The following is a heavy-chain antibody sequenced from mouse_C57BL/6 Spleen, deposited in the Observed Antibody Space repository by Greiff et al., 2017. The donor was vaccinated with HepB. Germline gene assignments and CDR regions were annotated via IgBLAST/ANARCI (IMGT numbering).Heavy chain of an antibody. Sequence: QVQLQQPGAELVKPGASVKLSCKASGYTFTSYWMHWVKQRPGQGLEWIGMIHPNSGSTNYNEKFKSKATLTVDKSSSTAYMQHSSLTSEDSAVYYCARRDGSSYPYCAMDYWGQGTSVTVSS. CDR2: IHPNSGST. D-gene: IGHD1-1*01. CDR3: ARRDGSSYPYCAMDY. J-gene: IGHJ4*01. V-gene: IGHV1-64*01. CDR1: GYTFTSYW.